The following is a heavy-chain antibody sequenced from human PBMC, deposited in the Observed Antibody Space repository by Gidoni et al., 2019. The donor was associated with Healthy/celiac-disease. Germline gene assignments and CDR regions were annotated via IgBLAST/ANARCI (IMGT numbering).Heavy chain of an antibody. Sequence: EVQLVESGGGLVQPGGSLRLSCAVSGFTFSSYWMHWVRQAPGKGLVWVSRINSDGSSTSYADSVKGRFTISRDNAKNTLYLQMNSLRAEDTAVYYCARGVWAARGGWFDPWGQGTLVTVSS. D-gene: IGHD6-25*01. V-gene: IGHV3-74*01. J-gene: IGHJ5*02. CDR3: ARGVWAARGGWFDP. CDR2: INSDGSST. CDR1: GFTFSSYW.